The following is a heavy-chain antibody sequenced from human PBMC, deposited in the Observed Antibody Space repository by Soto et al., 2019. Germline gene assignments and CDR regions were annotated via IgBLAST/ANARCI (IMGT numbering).Heavy chain of an antibody. D-gene: IGHD3-10*01. J-gene: IGHJ4*02. V-gene: IGHV3-23*01. Sequence: EVFLLDSGGGLVQPGGSLRLSCAASGLTFSNYAMTWVRQAPGKGPEWISTVNNGGGGTYYADSVKGRFTISRDNSKNTLYLQVSSLRAEDTAVYYCAKERLGRGIDYWGQGILVTVSS. CDR3: AKERLGRGIDY. CDR1: GLTFSNYA. CDR2: VNNGGGGT.